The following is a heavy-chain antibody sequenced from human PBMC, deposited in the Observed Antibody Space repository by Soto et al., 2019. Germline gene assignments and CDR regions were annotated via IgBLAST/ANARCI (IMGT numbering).Heavy chain of an antibody. Sequence: PGGSLRLSCAASGFTFSSYAMSWVRQAPGKGLEWVSAISGSGGSTYYADSVKGRFTISRDNSKNTLYLQMNSLRAEDTAVYYYAKESGYSGYDSSWFDPWGQGTLVTVSS. CDR1: GFTFSSYA. J-gene: IGHJ5*02. V-gene: IGHV3-23*01. D-gene: IGHD5-12*01. CDR2: ISGSGGST. CDR3: AKESGYSGYDSSWFDP.